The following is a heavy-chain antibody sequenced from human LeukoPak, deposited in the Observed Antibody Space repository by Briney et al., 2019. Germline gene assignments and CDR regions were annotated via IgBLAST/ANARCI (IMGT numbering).Heavy chain of an antibody. J-gene: IGHJ4*02. Sequence: GGSLRLSCAASGFTFSSCSMNWVRQAPGKGLEWVSYISSSGSTIYYADSVKGRFTISRDNAKNSLYLQMNSLRAEDTAVYYCARDREFIDYWGQGTLVTVSS. CDR3: ARDREFIDY. V-gene: IGHV3-48*04. CDR2: ISSSGSTI. D-gene: IGHD3-10*01. CDR1: GFTFSSCS.